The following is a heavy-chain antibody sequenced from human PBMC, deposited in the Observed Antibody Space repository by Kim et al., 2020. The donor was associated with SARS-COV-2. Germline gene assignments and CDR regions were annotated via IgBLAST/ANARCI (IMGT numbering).Heavy chain of an antibody. CDR3: ARGYSSSWYWAFDI. V-gene: IGHV3-13*01. Sequence: PGSVKGRVTITRENAKNALYHQMNSLRAGDTAVYYCARGYSSSWYWAFDIWGQGTMVTVSS. J-gene: IGHJ3*02. D-gene: IGHD6-13*01.